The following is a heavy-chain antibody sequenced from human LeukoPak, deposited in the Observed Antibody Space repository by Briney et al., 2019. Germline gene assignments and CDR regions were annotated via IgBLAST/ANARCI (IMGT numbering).Heavy chain of an antibody. CDR1: GFTFSSYA. Sequence: GGSLRLSCAASGFTFSSYAMSWVRQAPGKGLEWVSAISGSGGRTYYAGSVEGRFTISRDNSKNTLYLQMNSLRAEDTAVYYCAKDWRYDYSNYGGDYWGQGTLVTVSS. V-gene: IGHV3-23*01. J-gene: IGHJ4*02. CDR2: ISGSGGRT. CDR3: AKDWRYDYSNYGGDY. D-gene: IGHD4-11*01.